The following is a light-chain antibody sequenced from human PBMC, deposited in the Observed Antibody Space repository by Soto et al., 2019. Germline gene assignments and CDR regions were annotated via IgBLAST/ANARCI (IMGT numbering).Light chain of an antibody. V-gene: IGLV2-14*01. J-gene: IGLJ2*01. Sequence: QSALTQPASVSGSPGQSITISCTGTSSDVGGYNYVSWYQQHPGKAPKVIIYEVSNRPSGVSNRFSGSKSGNTASLTISGLQAEDEAAYYCISYTSSTTRVVFGGGTKLTVL. CDR3: ISYTSSTTRVV. CDR2: EVS. CDR1: SSDVGGYNY.